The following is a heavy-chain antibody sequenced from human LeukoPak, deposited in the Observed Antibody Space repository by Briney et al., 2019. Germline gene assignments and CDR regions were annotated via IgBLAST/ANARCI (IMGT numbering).Heavy chain of an antibody. CDR1: GASITSYY. V-gene: IGHV4-59*12. D-gene: IGHD6-13*01. J-gene: IGHJ4*02. CDR2: IYYSGIT. CDR3: AREGIARTYDQ. Sequence: SETLSLTFTVSGASITSYYWYWFRPPPGKELEWIACIYYSGITYYNPSLKSRVTISLDTSKNHFSLRLSSVTAADTAVYYCAREGIARTYDQWGQGILVTVSS.